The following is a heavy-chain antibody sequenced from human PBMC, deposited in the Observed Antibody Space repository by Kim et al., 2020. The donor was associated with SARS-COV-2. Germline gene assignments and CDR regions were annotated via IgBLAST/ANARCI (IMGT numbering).Heavy chain of an antibody. CDR3: ARETDPFIVGAPLPDY. J-gene: IGHJ4*02. CDR1: GYTFTSYG. V-gene: IGHV1-18*01. CDR2: ISAYNGNT. Sequence: ASVKVSCKASGYTFTSYGISWVRQAPGQGLEWMGWISAYNGNTNYAQKLQGRVTMTTDTSTSTAYMELRSLRSDDTAVYYCARETDPFIVGAPLPDYWGQGTLVTVSS. D-gene: IGHD1-26*01.